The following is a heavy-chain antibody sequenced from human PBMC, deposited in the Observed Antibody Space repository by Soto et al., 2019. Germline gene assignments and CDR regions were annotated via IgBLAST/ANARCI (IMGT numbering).Heavy chain of an antibody. J-gene: IGHJ6*03. Sequence: GGSLRLSCAASGFTVSSNYMSWVRQAPGKGLEWVSVIYSGGSTYYADSVKGRFTISRDNSKNTLYLQMNSLRAEDTAVYDCARGSSYYYGSGSYYNPYYYYYMDVWGKGTTVTVSS. CDR3: ARGSSYYYGSGSYYNPYYYYYMDV. CDR1: GFTVSSNY. V-gene: IGHV3-66*01. CDR2: IYSGGST. D-gene: IGHD3-10*01.